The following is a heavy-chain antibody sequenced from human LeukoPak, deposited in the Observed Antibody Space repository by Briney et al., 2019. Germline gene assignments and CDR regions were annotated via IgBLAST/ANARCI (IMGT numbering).Heavy chain of an antibody. D-gene: IGHD3-22*01. V-gene: IGHV3-30*02. Sequence: GGTLRLSCAASGFTFSSYGMSWVRQAPGKGLEWVAFIRYDGSNKYYADSVKGRFTISRDNSKNTLYLQMNRLRAEDTAVYYCAKDFSVYYYDSRVLDYWGQGTLVTVPS. J-gene: IGHJ4*02. CDR1: GFTFSSYG. CDR2: IRYDGSNK. CDR3: AKDFSVYYYDSRVLDY.